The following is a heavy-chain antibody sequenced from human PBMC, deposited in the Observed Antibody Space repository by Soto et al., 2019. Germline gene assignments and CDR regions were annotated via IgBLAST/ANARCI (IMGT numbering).Heavy chain of an antibody. D-gene: IGHD3-22*01. V-gene: IGHV4-31*03. Sequence: QVQLQESGPGLVKPSQTLSLTCTVSGGSISDGYYWSWIRQHPGKALEWIGSISDSGSTSYNPSLKSRLTISVDTSKNQFSLNLRSVTAADTAVYYCARRDRSGFSYWLDTWGQGTLVTVSS. CDR3: ARRDRSGFSYWLDT. CDR1: GGSISDGYY. CDR2: ISDSGST. J-gene: IGHJ5*02.